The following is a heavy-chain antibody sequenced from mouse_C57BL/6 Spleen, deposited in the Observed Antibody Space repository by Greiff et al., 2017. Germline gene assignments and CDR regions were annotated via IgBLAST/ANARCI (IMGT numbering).Heavy chain of an antibody. D-gene: IGHD2-5*01. CDR3: ARRDYSNYDWYFDV. Sequence: QVQLQQSGPELVKPGASVKISCKASGYAFSSSWMNWVKQRPGKGLEWIGRIYPGDGDTNYNGKFKGKATLTADKSSSTAYMQLSSLTSEDSAVYFCARRDYSNYDWYFDVWGTGTTVTVSS. CDR1: GYAFSSSW. V-gene: IGHV1-82*01. J-gene: IGHJ1*03. CDR2: IYPGDGDT.